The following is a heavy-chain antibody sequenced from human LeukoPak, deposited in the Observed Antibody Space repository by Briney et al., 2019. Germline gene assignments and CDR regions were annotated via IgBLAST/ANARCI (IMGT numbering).Heavy chain of an antibody. CDR2: IIPIFGTA. V-gene: IGHV1-69*13. D-gene: IGHD7-27*01. CDR1: GDTFSNYA. CDR3: ARMDPGEDYYYYMDV. J-gene: IGHJ6*03. Sequence: GASVKVSCKASGDTFSNYAINWVRQAPGQGLEWMGGIIPIFGTANYAQKFQGRVTITADESTSTAYMELSSLRSEDTAVYYCARMDPGEDYYYYMDVWGKGTTVTISS.